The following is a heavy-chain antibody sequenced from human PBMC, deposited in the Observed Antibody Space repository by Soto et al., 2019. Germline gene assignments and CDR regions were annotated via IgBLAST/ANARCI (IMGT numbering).Heavy chain of an antibody. CDR3: TTGSVEGY. D-gene: IGHD2-15*01. CDR1: GFILTHAW. Sequence: EVQLVGSGEGLVRPGGSLRLACATSGFILTHAWMHWVRQAPGKGLEWVGRVKTKAQGERTDYGEAEQGRFTSSGDDSKNSLHQQMTSLRTDDTAVYYCTTGSVEGYWGQGVLVTVSS. V-gene: IGHV3-15*07. J-gene: IGHJ4*02. CDR2: VKTKAQGERT.